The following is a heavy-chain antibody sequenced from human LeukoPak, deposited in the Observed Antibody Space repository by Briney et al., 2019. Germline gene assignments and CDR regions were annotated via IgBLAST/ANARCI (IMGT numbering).Heavy chain of an antibody. CDR2: INSRSTHT. D-gene: IGHD2-15*01. Sequence: GGSLRLSCAGSGFTFSSDAMNWVRQAPGKGLEWVSSINSRSTHTAYADSVKGRFTISRDNGNNSLFLQMNSLGVDDTAIYCCARGGGSFSYWGQGVRVTVSS. V-gene: IGHV3-21*01. CDR1: GFTFSSDA. J-gene: IGHJ4*02. CDR3: ARGGGSFSY.